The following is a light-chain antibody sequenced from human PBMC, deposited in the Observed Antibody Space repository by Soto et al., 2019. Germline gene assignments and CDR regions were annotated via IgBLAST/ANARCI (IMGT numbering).Light chain of an antibody. V-gene: IGKV2-30*02. J-gene: IGKJ1*01. Sequence: DVVMPQSQLSLPVTLGQPASISCRSSQSLIHSDGNTYLNWFQQRPGQSPRRLIYKVSDRDSGVANRFTVSGSSTDFTLEISRLVAEDVGVYYCMQGTHWPWTFGQGTEVEIK. CDR3: MQGTHWPWT. CDR1: QSLIHSDGNTY. CDR2: KVS.